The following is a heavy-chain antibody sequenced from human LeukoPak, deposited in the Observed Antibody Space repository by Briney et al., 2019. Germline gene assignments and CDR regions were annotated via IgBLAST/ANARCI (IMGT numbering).Heavy chain of an antibody. CDR1: GFTFSSYA. Sequence: GGSLRLSCAASGFTFSSYAMSWVRQAPGKGLEWVSAISGSGGSTYYADSVKGRFTISRDNSKNTLYLQMNSLRAEDTAVYYCAKPTYYYDSSGSRYYYYYMDVWGKGTTVTVSS. V-gene: IGHV3-23*01. J-gene: IGHJ6*03. CDR2: ISGSGGST. CDR3: AKPTYYYDSSGSRYYYYYMDV. D-gene: IGHD3-22*01.